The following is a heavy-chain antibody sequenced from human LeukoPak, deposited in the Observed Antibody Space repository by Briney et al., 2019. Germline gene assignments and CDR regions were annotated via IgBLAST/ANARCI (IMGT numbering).Heavy chain of an antibody. CDR3: VRDGGGSTARVY. CDR2: IISSSSYI. D-gene: IGHD3-16*01. V-gene: IGHV3-21*01. CDR1: GFTLSSYC. Sequence: PGGSLRLSCAASGFTLSSYCMNSVRQAPGKGLEWVPSIISSSSYIYYAHSVKGRFNITRDKAKNSLYLQMNSLRAEDTAVYYCVRDGGGSTARVYWGQGTLVTVSS. J-gene: IGHJ4*02.